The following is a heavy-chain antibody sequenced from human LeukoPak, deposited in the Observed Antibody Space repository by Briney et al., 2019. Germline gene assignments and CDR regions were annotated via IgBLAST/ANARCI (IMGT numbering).Heavy chain of an antibody. J-gene: IGHJ3*02. Sequence: ASVKVSCKASGGTFSSYAISRVRQAPGQGLEWMGRIIPILGIANYAQKFQGRVTITADKSTSTAYMELSSLRSEDTAVHYCARSPGAFDIWGQGTMVTVSS. CDR2: IIPILGIA. CDR3: ARSPGAFDI. V-gene: IGHV1-69*04. CDR1: GGTFSSYA. D-gene: IGHD3-10*01.